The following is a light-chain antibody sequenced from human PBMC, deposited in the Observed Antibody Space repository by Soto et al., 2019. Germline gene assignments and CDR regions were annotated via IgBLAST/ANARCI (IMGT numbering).Light chain of an antibody. CDR1: QNILSN. CDR2: GAS. Sequence: EIMMTHSPATLSVSPGERVTLSCRASQNILSNLAWYQQKPGQAPRLLIYGASTRATGIPARFSGSGSGTEFTLTISSLQSEDFAVYYCQQYNNWPITFGQGTRLEIK. CDR3: QQYNNWPIT. J-gene: IGKJ5*01. V-gene: IGKV3-15*01.